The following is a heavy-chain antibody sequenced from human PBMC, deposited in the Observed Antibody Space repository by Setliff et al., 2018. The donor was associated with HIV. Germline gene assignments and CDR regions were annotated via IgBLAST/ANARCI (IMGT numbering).Heavy chain of an antibody. CDR1: GGSISSSNW. D-gene: IGHD3-10*01. Sequence: LSLTCAVSGGSISSSNWWSWVRQPPGKGLEWIGEIYHSGSTNYNPSLKSRVTISVDKSKNQFSLNLSSVTAADTAVYYCARDLKSGSYSPGAFDIWGQGTVVTVSS. CDR2: IYHSGST. CDR3: ARDLKSGSYSPGAFDI. J-gene: IGHJ3*02. V-gene: IGHV4-4*02.